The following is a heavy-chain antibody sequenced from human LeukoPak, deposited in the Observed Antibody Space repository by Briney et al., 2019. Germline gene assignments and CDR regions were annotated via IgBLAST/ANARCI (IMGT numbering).Heavy chain of an antibody. CDR3: MMSLTAHYYYGMDV. CDR1: GFTFSSYW. CDR2: IKQDGSEK. J-gene: IGHJ6*02. Sequence: GGSLRLSCAASGFTFSSYWMSWVRQAPGKGLEWVASIKQDGSEKYYVDSVKGRLTISRDNTKNSLYLQMNSLRAEDTAVYHCMMSLTAHYYYGMDVWGQGTAVTVSS. D-gene: IGHD2-21*02. V-gene: IGHV3-7*02.